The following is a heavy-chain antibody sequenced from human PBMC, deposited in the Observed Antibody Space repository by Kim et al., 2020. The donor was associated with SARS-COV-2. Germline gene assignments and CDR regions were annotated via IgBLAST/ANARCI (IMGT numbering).Heavy chain of an antibody. Sequence: TIYYADSVKGRFTISRDNAKNSLYLQMNILRAEDTAWYYCASSSKGYFDYWGQGTLVTVSS. J-gene: IGHJ4*02. CDR3: ASSSKGYFDY. CDR2: TI. V-gene: IGHV3-11*01.